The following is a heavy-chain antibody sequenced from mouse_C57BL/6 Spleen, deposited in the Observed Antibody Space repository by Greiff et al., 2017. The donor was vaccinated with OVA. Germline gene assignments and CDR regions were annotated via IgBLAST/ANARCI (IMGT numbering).Heavy chain of an antibody. J-gene: IGHJ2*01. CDR2: IHPNSGST. D-gene: IGHD1-1*01. Sequence: QVQLKQPGAELVKPGASVKLSCKASGYTFTSYWMHWVKQRPGQGLEWIGMIHPNSGSTNYNEKFKSKATLTVDKSSSTAYMQLSSLTSEDSAVYYCARMGITTVVGDYWGQGTTLTVSS. CDR3: ARMGITTVVGDY. V-gene: IGHV1-64*01. CDR1: GYTFTSYW.